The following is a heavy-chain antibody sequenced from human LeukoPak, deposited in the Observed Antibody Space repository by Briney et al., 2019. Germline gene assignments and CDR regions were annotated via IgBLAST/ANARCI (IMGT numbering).Heavy chain of an antibody. J-gene: IGHJ4*02. D-gene: IGHD4-23*01. CDR1: GFTFSSYA. V-gene: IGHV3-30-3*01. CDR2: ISYDGSNK. CDR3: ARVNCGGNDRTGVYYFDY. Sequence: GGSLRLSCAASGFTFSSYAMHWVRQAPGKGLEWVAVISYDGSNKYYADSVKGRFTISRDNSKNTLYLQMNSLRAEDTAVYYCARVNCGGNDRTGVYYFDYWGQGTLVTVSS.